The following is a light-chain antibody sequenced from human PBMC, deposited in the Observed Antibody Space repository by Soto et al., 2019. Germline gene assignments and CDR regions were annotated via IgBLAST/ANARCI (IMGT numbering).Light chain of an antibody. J-gene: IGKJ1*01. CDR1: QSVSSN. V-gene: IGKV3-15*01. CDR2: GAS. CDR3: QQYNNWRGT. Sequence: EIXMTQSPATLSVSPGERATLSCRASQSVSSNLAWYQQKPGQAPRLLIYGASTRATGIPARFSGSGSGTEFTLTISSLQSEDFAVYYCQQYNNWRGTFGQGTKV.